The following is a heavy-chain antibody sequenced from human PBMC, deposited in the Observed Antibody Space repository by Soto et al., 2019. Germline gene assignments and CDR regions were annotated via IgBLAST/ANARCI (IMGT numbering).Heavy chain of an antibody. CDR1: GGSINSGGYY. CDR3: ASDRARAAVRYRGDLGAFDS. CDR2: TYYSGTT. V-gene: IGHV4-31*03. D-gene: IGHD3-10*01. J-gene: IGHJ3*02. Sequence: QVQLQESGPGLVKPSQTLSLTCTVSGGSINSGGYYWSWIRQHQGQALEWIGYTYYSGTTNYNPSVRSRVTVPVDTSKHHFSRGLSAVPAADTAVYYCASDRARAAVRYRGDLGAFDSWGQGKMVTLAS.